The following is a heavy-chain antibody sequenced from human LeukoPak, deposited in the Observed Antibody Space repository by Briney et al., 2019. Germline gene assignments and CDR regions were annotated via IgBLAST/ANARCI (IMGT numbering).Heavy chain of an antibody. CDR2: IYHSGST. D-gene: IGHD6-6*01. J-gene: IGHJ1*01. V-gene: IGHV4-59*01. CDR1: GGSISTYY. CDR3: ARGGAARLHFQN. Sequence: PSETLSLTCTASGGSISTYYWNWIRQPPGKGLEWIGYIYHSGSTNYNPSLQSRVTISVDTSKNQSSQNLNSVTAADTAVYYCARGGAARLHFQNWGQGTLVTVSS.